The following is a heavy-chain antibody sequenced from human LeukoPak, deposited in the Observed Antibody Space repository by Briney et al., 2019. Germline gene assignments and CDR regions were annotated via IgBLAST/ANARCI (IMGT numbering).Heavy chain of an antibody. J-gene: IGHJ4*02. D-gene: IGHD2-2*02. Sequence: ASVKVSCKASGYTFTSYGISWVRQAPGQGLEWMGWMNPNSGNTGYAQKFQGRVTMTRDTSKDIAYMELSSLRSEDTAVYYCARGTRDCTSTSCYNYWGQGTLVTVSS. V-gene: IGHV1-8*02. CDR2: MNPNSGNT. CDR1: GYTFTSYG. CDR3: ARGTRDCTSTSCYNY.